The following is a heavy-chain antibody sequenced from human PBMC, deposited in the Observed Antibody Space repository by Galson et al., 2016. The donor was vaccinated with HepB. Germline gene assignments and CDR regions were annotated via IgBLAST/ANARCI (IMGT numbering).Heavy chain of an antibody. D-gene: IGHD1-26*01. J-gene: IGHJ6*02. CDR2: IHNSGNT. V-gene: IGHV4-59*01. Sequence: SETLSLTCTVSGGSISSYHWSWIRQPPGKGLEWIVYIHNSGNTNYNPSLRSRVTISVDTSKSQFSLKLSSVTAADTAVYYCARDFGSGRYSRIGSYYYGMDVWGQGTTVTVSS. CDR1: GGSISSYH. CDR3: ARDFGSGRYSRIGSYYYGMDV.